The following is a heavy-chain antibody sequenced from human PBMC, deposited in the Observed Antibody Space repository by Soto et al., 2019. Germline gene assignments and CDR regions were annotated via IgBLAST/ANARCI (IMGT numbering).Heavy chain of an antibody. V-gene: IGHV1-2*02. CDR1: GYSLSGYY. J-gene: IGHJ5*02. D-gene: IGHD6-13*01. CDR2: INPNSGGT. Sequence: GASVKVSCKASGYSLSGYYLHWVRQAPGQGPEWMGWINPNSGGTKYVQKFQGRVTMTRDTSIGTVYSDLSRRGSDDTAVYYCARGWGIAAPGPNWFDPWGQGTLVTVSS. CDR3: ARGWGIAAPGPNWFDP.